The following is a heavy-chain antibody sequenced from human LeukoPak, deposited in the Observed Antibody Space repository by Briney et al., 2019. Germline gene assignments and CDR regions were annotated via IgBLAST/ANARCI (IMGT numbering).Heavy chain of an antibody. Sequence: GGSLRLSCAASGFTFSYYYMSWIRQAPGKGLEWVSYISSSSSYTNYADSVKGRFTISRDDAKNSLYLQMNSLRAEDTAVYYCARTVYDILTGFGYWGQGTLVTVSS. CDR1: GFTFSYYY. D-gene: IGHD3-9*01. V-gene: IGHV3-11*06. CDR3: ARTVYDILTGFGY. CDR2: ISSSSSYT. J-gene: IGHJ4*02.